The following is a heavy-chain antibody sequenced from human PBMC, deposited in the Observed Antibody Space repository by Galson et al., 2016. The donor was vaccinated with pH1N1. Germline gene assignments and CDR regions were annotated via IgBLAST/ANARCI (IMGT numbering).Heavy chain of an antibody. Sequence: SVKVSCKASGGAFSRDAFNWVRQAPGQGLEWMGGVTPMFGYTQYAQGYQGRVTITTDESTSTAYMEMTNLGVEDTAVYYRASTEGVVGGLTYDYFGLDAWGQGTTVTVSS. J-gene: IGHJ6*02. CDR1: GGAFSRDA. V-gene: IGHV1-69*05. D-gene: IGHD3-10*01. CDR2: VTPMFGYT. CDR3: ASTEGVVGGLTYDYFGLDA.